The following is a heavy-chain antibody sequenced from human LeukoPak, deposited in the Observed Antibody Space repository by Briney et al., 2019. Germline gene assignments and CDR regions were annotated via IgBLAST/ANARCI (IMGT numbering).Heavy chain of an antibody. Sequence: GRSLRLSCAASGFTFSSYGMHWVRQAPGKGLEWVAVIWYDGSNKYYADSVKGRFTISRDNAKNSVFLQMNSLRVEDTSVYYCARDRRAEDTPYNWFDPWGQGTLVTVSS. CDR1: GFTFSSYG. D-gene: IGHD2-15*01. J-gene: IGHJ5*02. V-gene: IGHV3-33*01. CDR2: IWYDGSNK. CDR3: ARDRRAEDTPYNWFDP.